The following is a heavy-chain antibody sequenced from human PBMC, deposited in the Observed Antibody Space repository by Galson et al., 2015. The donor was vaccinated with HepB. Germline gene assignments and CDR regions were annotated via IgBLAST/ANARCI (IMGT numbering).Heavy chain of an antibody. CDR2: LVWVVD. Sequence: PALVKPTQTLTLTCTFSGFSLSTSGMCVSWIRQPPGRPLSGFPPLVWVVDNTTTHSLKTRLTISKDTSKNQVVLTMTNMDPVDTATYYCARILWLGSSGYFPRGYYYGMDVWGQGTTVTVSS. CDR3: ARILWLGSSGYFPRGYYYGMDV. D-gene: IGHD3-22*01. CDR1: GFSLSTSGMC. V-gene: IGHV2-70*01. J-gene: IGHJ6*02.